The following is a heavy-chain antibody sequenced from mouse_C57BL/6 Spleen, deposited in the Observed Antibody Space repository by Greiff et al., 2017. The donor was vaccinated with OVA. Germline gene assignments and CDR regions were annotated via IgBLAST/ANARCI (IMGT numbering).Heavy chain of an antibody. CDR1: GYSFTGYY. Sequence: EVQLQQSGPELVKPGASVKISCKASGYSFTGYYMNWVKQSPEKSLEWIGEINPSTGGTTYNQKFKAKATLTVDKSSSTAYMQLKSLTSEDSAVYYCARWDGYPDYWGQGTTLTVSS. CDR2: INPSTGGT. V-gene: IGHV1-42*01. CDR3: ARWDGYPDY. J-gene: IGHJ2*01. D-gene: IGHD2-3*01.